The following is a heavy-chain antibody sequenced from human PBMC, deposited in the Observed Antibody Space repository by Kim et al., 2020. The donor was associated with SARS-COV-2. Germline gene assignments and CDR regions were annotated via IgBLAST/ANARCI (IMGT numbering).Heavy chain of an antibody. D-gene: IGHD1-26*01. Sequence: TYYGDSVQGRLTMSRDTSKKTPYLQMNSLRAEDTAVYYCAKDVWEYSGMDAWGQGTTVTVSS. V-gene: IGHV3-23*01. CDR3: AKDVWEYSGMDA. J-gene: IGHJ6*02. CDR2: T.